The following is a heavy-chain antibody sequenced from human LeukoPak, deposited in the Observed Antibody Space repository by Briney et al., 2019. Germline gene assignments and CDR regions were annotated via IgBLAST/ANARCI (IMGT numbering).Heavy chain of an antibody. J-gene: IGHJ6*03. Sequence: PSDTLSLTCTVSGGSISSFYWSWIRQPPGKGPDWIGYIYDTGSTNYNPSPNYNPSLKSRVTISIDTSKNQFSLNLSYVTAADTAVYYCARGPVNSYYPYYYMDVWGKGTTVTVSS. V-gene: IGHV4-59*07. CDR2: IYDTGST. CDR3: ARGPVNSYYPYYYMDV. CDR1: GGSISSFY. D-gene: IGHD2/OR15-2a*01.